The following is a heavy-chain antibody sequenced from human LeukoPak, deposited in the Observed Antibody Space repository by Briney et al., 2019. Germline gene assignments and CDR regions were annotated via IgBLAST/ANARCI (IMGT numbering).Heavy chain of an antibody. J-gene: IGHJ3*02. Sequence: GGSLRLSCAASGFTFSTYWMTWVRQAPGKGLEWVADIKEDGSEKYYGDSVKGRFTISRDNAKNSLYLQMNSLRAEDTALYYCARGVDTAMVMMDAFDIWGQGTMVTVSS. CDR3: ARGVDTAMVMMDAFDI. V-gene: IGHV3-7*03. D-gene: IGHD5-18*01. CDR2: IKEDGSEK. CDR1: GFTFSTYW.